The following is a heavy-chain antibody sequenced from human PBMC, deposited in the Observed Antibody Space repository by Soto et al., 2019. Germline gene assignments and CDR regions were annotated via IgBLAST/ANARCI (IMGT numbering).Heavy chain of an antibody. J-gene: IGHJ4*02. Sequence: GESLKISCKGSGYSFAGYWITWVRQKPGKGLEWMGRIDPSDSQTYYSPSFRGHVTISATKSITTVFLQWSSPRASDTAMYYCARQIYDSDTGPNFQYYFDSWGQGTPVTVSS. CDR3: ARQIYDSDTGPNFQYYFDS. CDR1: GYSFAGYW. D-gene: IGHD3-22*01. V-gene: IGHV5-10-1*01. CDR2: IDPSDSQT.